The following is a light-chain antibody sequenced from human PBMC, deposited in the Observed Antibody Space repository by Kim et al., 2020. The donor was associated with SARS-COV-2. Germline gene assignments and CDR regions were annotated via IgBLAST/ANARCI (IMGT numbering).Light chain of an antibody. V-gene: IGLV2-14*03. CDR3: SSYTSTTTLGV. CDR2: DVS. CDR1: SSDVGCYDY. J-gene: IGLJ2*01. Sequence: SVTLSCTGTSSDVGCYDYVSWYQQHPGKAPKLIIYDVSDRPSGVSNRLSGSKSGNAASLTIYGLQAEDEAYYYCSSYTSTTTLGVFGGGTQLTVL.